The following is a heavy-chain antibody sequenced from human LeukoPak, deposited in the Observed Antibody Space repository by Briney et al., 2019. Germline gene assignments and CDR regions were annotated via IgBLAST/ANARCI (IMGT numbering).Heavy chain of an antibody. CDR1: GYTSTDYY. V-gene: IGHV1-2*02. Sequence: ASLKVSCKASGYTSTDYYIHWVRQAPGQGLEWMGWINPDSGDTNYAQKFQGRVTMTRDTSISTAYMELSSLRSDDTAVYYCVRHCSSRSCSRMDVWGQGTTVTVSS. CDR2: INPDSGDT. J-gene: IGHJ6*02. D-gene: IGHD2-2*01. CDR3: VRHCSSRSCSRMDV.